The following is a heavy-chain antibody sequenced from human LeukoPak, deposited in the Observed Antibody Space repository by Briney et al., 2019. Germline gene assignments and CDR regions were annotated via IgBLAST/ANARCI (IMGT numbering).Heavy chain of an antibody. CDR3: ARASSWLDY. Sequence: SETLSLTCAVYGGSFSGYYWSWIRQPPGKGLEWIGENNHSGSTNYNPSLKSRFTISVDTSKNQFSLKLSSVTAADTAVYYCARASSWLDYWGQGTLVTVSS. J-gene: IGHJ4*02. CDR2: NNHSGST. D-gene: IGHD6-13*01. CDR1: GGSFSGYY. V-gene: IGHV4-34*01.